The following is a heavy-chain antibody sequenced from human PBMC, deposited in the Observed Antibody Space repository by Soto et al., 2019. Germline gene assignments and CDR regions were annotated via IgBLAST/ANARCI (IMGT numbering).Heavy chain of an antibody. Sequence: QLQLQESGPGLVKPSETLSLTCTVSGGSICSSSYYWGWIRQPPGKGLEWIGYIYYSGSTYYNPSLKRRVTISVDTSKNQFSLKLNSVTAADTAVYYCATSNWFDPWGQGTLVTVSS. CDR3: ATSNWFDP. J-gene: IGHJ5*02. CDR1: GGSICSSSYY. CDR2: IYYSGST. V-gene: IGHV4-39*01.